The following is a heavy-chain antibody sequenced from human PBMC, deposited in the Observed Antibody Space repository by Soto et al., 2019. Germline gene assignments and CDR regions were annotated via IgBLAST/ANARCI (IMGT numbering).Heavy chain of an antibody. CDR1: GGTFSSYA. Sequence: ASVKVSCKASGGTFSSYAISWVRQAPGQGLEWMGGIIPIFGTANYAQKFQGRVTITADESTSTAYMELSSLRSEDTAVYYCARDRGDFWSGYYNYYYYYGMDVWG. D-gene: IGHD3-3*01. J-gene: IGHJ6*02. V-gene: IGHV1-69*13. CDR3: ARDRGDFWSGYYNYYYYYGMDV. CDR2: IIPIFGTA.